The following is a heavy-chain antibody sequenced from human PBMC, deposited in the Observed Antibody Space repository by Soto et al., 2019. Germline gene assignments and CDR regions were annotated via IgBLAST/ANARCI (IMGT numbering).Heavy chain of an antibody. V-gene: IGHV3-23*01. J-gene: IGHJ4*02. CDR1: GFTLRNHA. CDR3: AKAKNDYTWDNRPPFHY. CDR2: ISANDVGT. D-gene: IGHD3-3*01. Sequence: PAGSLRLACEACGFTLRNHAMTWVRQAPGKGLEWVSLISANDVGTYYAESVKTRFTISTDQSRNTVYLQMDSLRADDTAIYYCAKAKNDYTWDNRPPFHYWGQGTLVTVSS.